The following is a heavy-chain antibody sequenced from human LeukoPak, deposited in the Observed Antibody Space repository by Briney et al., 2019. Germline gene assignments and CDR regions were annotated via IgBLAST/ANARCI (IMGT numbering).Heavy chain of an antibody. Sequence: GRSLRLSCAASGFTFSSYGMHWVRQAPGKGLEWVAFIWYDGSNKYYADSVKGRFTISRDNSKKTLYLQMNSLRAEDTAVYYCARSAGIVVVTPSDYWGQGNLVTVSS. CDR3: ARSAGIVVVTPSDY. V-gene: IGHV3-33*01. CDR2: IWYDGSNK. J-gene: IGHJ4*02. CDR1: GFTFSSYG. D-gene: IGHD3-22*01.